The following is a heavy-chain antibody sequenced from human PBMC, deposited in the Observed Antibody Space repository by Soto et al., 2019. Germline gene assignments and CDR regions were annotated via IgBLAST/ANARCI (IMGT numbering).Heavy chain of an antibody. V-gene: IGHV3-7*01. Sequence: GRSLRLSCVASGFTFWGDWMSWVRQAPGKGLEWVANIKQDGSAKQYLDSVRGRFTISRDNSKNSVYLQMNSLRAEDTALYYCARDFYGGFSYGPGDNWGQGTLVTVSS. CDR3: ARDFYGGFSYGPGDN. CDR1: GFTFWGDW. D-gene: IGHD2-15*01. CDR2: IKQDGSAK. J-gene: IGHJ4*02.